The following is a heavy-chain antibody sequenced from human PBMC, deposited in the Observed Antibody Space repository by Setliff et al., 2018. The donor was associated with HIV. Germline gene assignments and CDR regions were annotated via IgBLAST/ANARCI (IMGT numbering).Heavy chain of an antibody. Sequence: PWGSLRLSCAVSGFSFSNYNMNWVRQAPGKGLEWISSISRDSRYIYYADSVKGRFTISRDNAKNSLYLQMNSLRAEDTAVYYCARDPASPDYYARFDYWGQGALVTVSS. D-gene: IGHD3-9*01. CDR2: ISRDSRYI. J-gene: IGHJ4*02. CDR3: ARDPASPDYYARFDY. V-gene: IGHV3-21*01. CDR1: GFSFSNYN.